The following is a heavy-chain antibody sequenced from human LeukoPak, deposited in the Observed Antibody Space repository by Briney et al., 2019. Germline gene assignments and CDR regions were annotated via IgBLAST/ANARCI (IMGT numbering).Heavy chain of an antibody. CDR2: IHWDDDK. J-gene: IGHJ4*02. CDR1: GFSLSTSGVG. D-gene: IGHD2-15*01. CDR3: ARKGYCSGGSRYQYFDY. Sequence: SGPTLVNPTQTLTLTCTFSGFSLSTSGVGVGWIRQPPGKALEWLALIHWDDDKRYSPSLKSRLTITKDTSKNQVVLTMTNMDPVDTATYYCARKGYCSGGSRYQYFDYWGQGTLVTVSS. V-gene: IGHV2-5*02.